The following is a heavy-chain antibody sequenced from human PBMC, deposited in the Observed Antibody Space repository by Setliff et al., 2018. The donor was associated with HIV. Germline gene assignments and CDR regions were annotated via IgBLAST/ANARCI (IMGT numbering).Heavy chain of an antibody. V-gene: IGHV1-2*02. CDR2: INPNGGGT. D-gene: IGHD3-3*01. CDR3: AADNYNCNSFDS. J-gene: IGHJ4*02. CDR1: GYTFTGYY. Sequence: ASVKVSCKASGYTFTGYYLHLVRQAPGQGLEWMGWINPNGGGTKYAQKFQGRVTLTRDTSINTVYMELSRLGSDDTAVYYCAADNYNCNSFDSWGQGSLVTVSS.